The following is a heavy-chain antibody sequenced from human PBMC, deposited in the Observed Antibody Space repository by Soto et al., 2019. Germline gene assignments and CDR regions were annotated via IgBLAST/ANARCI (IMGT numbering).Heavy chain of an antibody. V-gene: IGHV4-61*01. CDR1: GGSVSSGSYY. CDR3: AREVGGTYYDFWSGYYPRGYFDY. D-gene: IGHD3-3*01. J-gene: IGHJ4*02. Sequence: LALTCTVSGGSVSSGSYYWSWIRQPPGKGLEWIGYIYYSGSTNYNPSLKSRVTISVDTSKNQFSLKLSSVTAADTAVYYCAREVGGTYYDFWSGYYPRGYFDYWGQGTLVTVS. CDR2: IYYSGST.